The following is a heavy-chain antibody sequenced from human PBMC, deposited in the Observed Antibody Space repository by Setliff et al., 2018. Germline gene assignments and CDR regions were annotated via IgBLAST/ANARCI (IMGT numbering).Heavy chain of an antibody. V-gene: IGHV1-18*01. J-gene: IGHJ4*02. CDR2: ISAYSGNT. CDR3: SRLVRYCTTTSCQGASGAEF. CDR1: GYTFSNYG. D-gene: IGHD2-2*01. Sequence: GASVKVSCQASGYTFSNYGITWVRQAPGQGLEWMGWISAYSGNTKYAQKLQGRVTMTTDTSTTTAYLELRSLTSDDTAVYYCSRLVRYCTTTSCQGASGAEFWGQGTLVTVSS.